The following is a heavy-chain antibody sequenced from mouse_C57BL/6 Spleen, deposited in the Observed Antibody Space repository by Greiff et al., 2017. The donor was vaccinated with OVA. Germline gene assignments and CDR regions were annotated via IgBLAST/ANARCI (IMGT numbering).Heavy chain of an antibody. CDR1: GYAFSSYW. V-gene: IGHV1-80*01. CDR3: ARGYYGSSYLAWFAY. J-gene: IGHJ3*01. D-gene: IGHD1-1*01. CDR2: IYPGDGDT. Sequence: QVQLKESGAELVKPGASVKISCKASGYAFSSYWMNWVKQRPGKGLEWIGQIYPGDGDTNYNGKFKGKATLTADKSSSTAYMQLSSLTSEDSAVYFCARGYYGSSYLAWFAYWGQGTLVTVSA.